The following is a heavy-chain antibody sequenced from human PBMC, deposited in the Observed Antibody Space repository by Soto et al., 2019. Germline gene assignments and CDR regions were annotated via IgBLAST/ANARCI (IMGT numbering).Heavy chain of an antibody. Sequence: GGSLRLSCAASGFTFSSYWMSWVRQAPGKGLEWVANIKQDGSEKYYVDSVKGRFTISRDNAKNSLYLKMNSLRAEDTAVYYCARHWGAIVVVPAAKIKGAFDIWGQGTMVTVSS. CDR3: ARHWGAIVVVPAAKIKGAFDI. J-gene: IGHJ3*02. CDR2: IKQDGSEK. V-gene: IGHV3-7*01. D-gene: IGHD2-2*01. CDR1: GFTFSSYW.